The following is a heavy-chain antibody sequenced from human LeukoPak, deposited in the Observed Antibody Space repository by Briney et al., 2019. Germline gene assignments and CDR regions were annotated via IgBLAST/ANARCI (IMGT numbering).Heavy chain of an antibody. CDR1: GFTFSDYA. Sequence: GGSLRLSCATSGFTFSDYAMTWVRQAPGKGLEWVATISGSGVMTYYADSVKGRFTVSGDNSKNTVYLQMSSLRAEDTAVYYCARILFGYSRSWWIMDVWGKGTTVTVSS. CDR2: ISGSGVMT. CDR3: ARILFGYSRSWWIMDV. J-gene: IGHJ6*03. V-gene: IGHV3-23*01. D-gene: IGHD6-13*01.